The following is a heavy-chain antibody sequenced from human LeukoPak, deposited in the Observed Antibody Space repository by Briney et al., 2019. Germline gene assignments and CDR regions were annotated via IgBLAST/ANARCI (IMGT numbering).Heavy chain of an antibody. CDR3: ARRVSIFGVVTFDY. D-gene: IGHD3-3*01. CDR1: GCSISSSSYY. J-gene: IGHJ4*02. Sequence: PSETLSLTCTVSGCSISSSSYYWGWIRQPPGKGLEWIGSIYYSGSTYYNPSLKSRVTISVDTSKNQFSLKLSSVTAADTAVYYCARRVSIFGVVTFDYWGQGTLVTVSS. CDR2: IYYSGST. V-gene: IGHV4-39*01.